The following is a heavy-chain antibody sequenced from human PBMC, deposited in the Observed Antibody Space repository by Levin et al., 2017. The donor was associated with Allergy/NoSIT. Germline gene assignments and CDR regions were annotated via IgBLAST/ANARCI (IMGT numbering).Heavy chain of an antibody. CDR1: GGSISDSRFY. Sequence: SETLSRTCVVSGGSISDSRFYWGWIRQPPGSGLEWIGTVSVSGNTYYTSPLKSRVTISADTSKNQFSLRLSSVTAADTAVYYCARREIGTMLDIWGQGTMVSVSS. D-gene: IGHD5-24*01. CDR3: ARREIGTMLDI. J-gene: IGHJ3*02. V-gene: IGHV4-39*07. CDR2: VSVSGNT.